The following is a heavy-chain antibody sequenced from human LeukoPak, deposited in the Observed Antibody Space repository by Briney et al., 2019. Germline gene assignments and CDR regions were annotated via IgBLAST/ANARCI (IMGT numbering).Heavy chain of an antibody. D-gene: IGHD5-18*01. V-gene: IGHV3-9*01. J-gene: IGHJ4*02. CDR1: GFTFDDYA. CDR3: AKVGTGYSYGAFDY. CDR2: ISWNSGSI. Sequence: PGGSLRLSCAASGFTFDDYAMHWVRQAPGKGLEWVSGISWNSGSIGYADSVKGRFTISGDNAKNSLYLQMNSLRAEDTALYYCAKVGTGYSYGAFDYWGQGTLVTVSS.